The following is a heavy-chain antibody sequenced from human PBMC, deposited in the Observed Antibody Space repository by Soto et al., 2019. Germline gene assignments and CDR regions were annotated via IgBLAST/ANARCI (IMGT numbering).Heavy chain of an antibody. CDR2: IYYSGST. Sequence: SETLSLTCTVSGGSVSSGSYYWSWIRQPPGKGLEWIGYIYYSGSTNYNPSLKSRVTISVDTSKNQFSLKLSSVTAADTAVYYCARVPQVSGKWTFDYWGQGTLVTVSS. CDR3: ARVPQVSGKWTFDY. CDR1: GGSVSSGSYY. J-gene: IGHJ4*02. D-gene: IGHD1-26*01. V-gene: IGHV4-61*01.